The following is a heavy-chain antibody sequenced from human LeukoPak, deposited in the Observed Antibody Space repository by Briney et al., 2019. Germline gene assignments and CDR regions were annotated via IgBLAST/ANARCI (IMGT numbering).Heavy chain of an antibody. Sequence: PSQTLSLTCTVSGGSISSSSYYWGWIRQPPGKGLEWIGSIYYSGSTYYNPSLKSRVTISVDTSKNQFSLKLSSVTAADTAVYYCARPRFDGARGMEGAFDIWGQGTMVTVSS. D-gene: IGHD3-10*01. CDR3: ARPRFDGARGMEGAFDI. CDR2: IYYSGST. J-gene: IGHJ3*02. V-gene: IGHV4-39*01. CDR1: GGSISSSSYY.